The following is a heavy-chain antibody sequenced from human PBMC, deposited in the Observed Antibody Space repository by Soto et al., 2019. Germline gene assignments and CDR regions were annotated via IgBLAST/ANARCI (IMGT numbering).Heavy chain of an antibody. CDR3: ARAGSVADNNWFDP. CDR1: GGTFSSYA. V-gene: IGHV1-69*13. J-gene: IGHJ5*02. CDR2: IIPIFGTA. Sequence: GASVKVSCKASGGTFSSYAISWVRQAPGQGLEWMGGIIPIFGTANYAQKFQGRVTITADESTSTAYMELSSLRSEDTAVYYCARAGSVADNNWFDPWGQGTLVTVSS. D-gene: IGHD6-19*01.